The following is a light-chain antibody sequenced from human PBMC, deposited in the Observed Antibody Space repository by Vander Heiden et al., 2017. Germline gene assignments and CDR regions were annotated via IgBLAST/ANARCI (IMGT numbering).Light chain of an antibody. Sequence: DIVMSQSPDSLAVSLGSRATINCKSSQSVLYSSNNKNYLAWYQQKPGQPPKLLIYWASTRESGVPDRFTGSGSGTDFTLTISSLQAEDVAVYYCQQYYNLPLTFGPGTKVDFK. V-gene: IGKV4-1*01. CDR3: QQYYNLPLT. CDR2: WAS. J-gene: IGKJ3*01. CDR1: QSVLYSSNNKNY.